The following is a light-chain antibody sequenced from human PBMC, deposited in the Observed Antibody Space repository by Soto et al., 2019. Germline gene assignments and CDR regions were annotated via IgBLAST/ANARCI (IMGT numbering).Light chain of an antibody. CDR3: NSYTTSSTLV. J-gene: IGLJ1*01. Sequence: QSALTQPASVSGSPGQSITISCIGTSSDVGNYELVSWYQQLPGKAPKLMIYEVTSRPSGVSNRFSGSKSGNTASLTISGLQAEDEADYYCNSYTTSSTLVFGTGTKLTVL. V-gene: IGLV2-14*02. CDR2: EVT. CDR1: SSDVGNYEL.